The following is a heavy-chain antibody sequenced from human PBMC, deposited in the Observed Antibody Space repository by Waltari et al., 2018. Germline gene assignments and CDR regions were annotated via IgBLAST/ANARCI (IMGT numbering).Heavy chain of an antibody. CDR2: ISYIGST. CDR3: ARALVTTRIYFDY. J-gene: IGHJ4*02. V-gene: IGHV4-59*08. CDR1: GDSISSYY. Sequence: QVQLQESGTGLVKPSETLSLTCTVSGDSISSYYWSWIRQPPGKGLEWIGYISYIGSTNYPPSVKSRVTFSVDTSKNQFSLKLSSATAADTAVYYCARALVTTRIYFDYWGLGTLVTVSS. D-gene: IGHD5-12*01.